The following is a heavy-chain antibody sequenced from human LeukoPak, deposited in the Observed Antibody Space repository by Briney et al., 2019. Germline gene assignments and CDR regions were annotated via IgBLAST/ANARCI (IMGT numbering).Heavy chain of an antibody. J-gene: IGHJ4*02. CDR1: GFTFSGSA. CDR2: IRSNSNNYAT. Sequence: GGSLRLSCAASGFTFSGSAIHWVRQASGKGLEWVGRIRSNSNNYATAYAASVKGRFTISRDNSKNTVYLQMNGLRAEDTAVYYCAKDWDQLLYYFDYWGQGTLVTVSS. CDR3: AKDWDQLLYYFDY. D-gene: IGHD2-2*01. V-gene: IGHV3-73*01.